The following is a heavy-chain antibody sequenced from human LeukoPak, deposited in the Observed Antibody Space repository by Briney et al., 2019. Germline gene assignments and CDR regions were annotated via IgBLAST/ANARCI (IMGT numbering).Heavy chain of an antibody. V-gene: IGHV4-30-4*01. Sequence: SETLSLTCNVSGDSIRRGDYYWTWIRQSPGMGLEWIGYIYYSGSTQYNPSLESRISISKDTSKNQFSLELTSVTAADTAVYYCARGSGYFYCLDAWGQGATVTVS. CDR2: IYYSGST. D-gene: IGHD3-3*01. J-gene: IGHJ6*02. CDR3: ARGSGYFYCLDA. CDR1: GDSIRRGDYY.